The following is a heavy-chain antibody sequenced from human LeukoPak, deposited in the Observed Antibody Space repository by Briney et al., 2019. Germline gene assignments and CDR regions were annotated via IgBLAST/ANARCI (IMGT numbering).Heavy chain of an antibody. J-gene: IGHJ5*02. Sequence: PGGSLRLSCAASGFTFSRSDMSWVRQAPGKGLEWVSGISGSDGTTYYGDSVKGRFSISRDSSKNTLYLQMNSLRAEDTAVYYCAKLSYGDYGSPNWFDPWGQGTLVTVSS. D-gene: IGHD4-17*01. CDR2: ISGSDGTT. CDR1: GFTFSRSD. CDR3: AKLSYGDYGSPNWFDP. V-gene: IGHV3-23*01.